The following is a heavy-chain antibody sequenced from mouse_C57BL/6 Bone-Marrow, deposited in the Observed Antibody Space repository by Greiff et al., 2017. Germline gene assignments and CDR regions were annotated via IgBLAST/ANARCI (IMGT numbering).Heavy chain of an antibody. CDR1: GYTFTSYW. CDR3: ARESITTVVPYFAY. CDR2: IDPSDSYT. D-gene: IGHD1-1*01. J-gene: IGHJ2*01. Sequence: QVQLQQPGAELVRPGTSVKLSCKASGYTFTSYWMHWVKQRPGQGLEWIGVIDPSDSYTNYNQKFKGKATLTVDTSSSTAYMQLSSLTSEDSAVDDCARESITTVVPYFAYWGQGTILTVSA. V-gene: IGHV1-59*01.